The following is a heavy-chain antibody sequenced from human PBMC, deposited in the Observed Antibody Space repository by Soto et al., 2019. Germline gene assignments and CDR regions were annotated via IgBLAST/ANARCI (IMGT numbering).Heavy chain of an antibody. CDR3: SSSSAASDY. D-gene: IGHD3-10*01. J-gene: IGHJ4*02. CDR2: ITNSGGST. CDR1: GFTFSRFA. V-gene: IGHV3-23*01. Sequence: EVQMLESGGGLVQPGGSLKLSCVASGFTFSRFAMSWFRQAPGKGLGWVSAITNSGGSTYYADSVKRRFTISRDNAKNTLYLQMSSLRDEDTALYYCSSSSAASDYWVQGTLVTVSS.